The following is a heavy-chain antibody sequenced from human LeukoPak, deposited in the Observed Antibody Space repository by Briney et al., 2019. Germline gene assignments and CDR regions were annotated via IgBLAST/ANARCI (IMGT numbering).Heavy chain of an antibody. V-gene: IGHV3-11*05. CDR1: GFTFSDYS. CDR3: ARDRYYASGSYNWFDP. J-gene: IGHJ5*02. D-gene: IGHD3-10*01. CDR2: ISTSSSYT. Sequence: GGSLRLSCAASGFTFSDYSMSWIRQAPGKGLEWVSYISTSSSYTSYADSVKGRFTISRDNAKNSLYLQMNSLRAEDTAVYYCARDRYYASGSYNWFDPWGQGTLVTVSS.